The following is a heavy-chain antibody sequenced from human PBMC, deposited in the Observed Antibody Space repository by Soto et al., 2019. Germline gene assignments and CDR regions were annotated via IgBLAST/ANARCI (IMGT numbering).Heavy chain of an antibody. D-gene: IGHD6-19*01. V-gene: IGHV4-59*01. CDR2: IHYSGST. Sequence: SETLSLTCTVSGGSISPYYWSWIRQPPGKGLEWIGYIHYSGSTNYNPSLKSRVTISMDTSRNQFSLRLNSVTAADTAVYYCATNPRSSAWYKWFDPWGQGTLVTVSS. CDR1: GGSISPYY. CDR3: ATNPRSSAWYKWFDP. J-gene: IGHJ5*02.